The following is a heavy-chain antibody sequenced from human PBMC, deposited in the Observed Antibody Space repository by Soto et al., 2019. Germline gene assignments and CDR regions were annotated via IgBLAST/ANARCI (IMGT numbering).Heavy chain of an antibody. CDR1: GGSITGYY. J-gene: IGHJ5*02. CDR2: IYSSGVT. Sequence: SETLSLTCTVSGGSITGYYWTWIRQPPGKGLECIGYIYSSGVTNYSPYLKSRVTMSVDTFNNQLSLKLRSVTAADTAMYYCARGGMDTSMVTNWFDPWGQGTLVTVSS. D-gene: IGHD5-18*01. CDR3: ARGGMDTSMVTNWFDP. V-gene: IGHV4-59*01.